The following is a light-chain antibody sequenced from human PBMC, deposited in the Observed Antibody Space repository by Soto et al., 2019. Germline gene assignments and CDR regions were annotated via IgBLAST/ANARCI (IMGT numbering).Light chain of an antibody. V-gene: IGKV1-33*01. CDR2: DAV. CDR3: QQYDILPFT. J-gene: IGKJ3*01. CDR1: EDITNH. Sequence: DLQMTQSPSSLSASVGDRVTITCQASEDITNHLNWYQQKPGKAPTLLIYDAVSLQTGVPSRFSVTVSGTDFTFTISSLQPEDIATYYCQQYDILPFTIGPGSKVNIK.